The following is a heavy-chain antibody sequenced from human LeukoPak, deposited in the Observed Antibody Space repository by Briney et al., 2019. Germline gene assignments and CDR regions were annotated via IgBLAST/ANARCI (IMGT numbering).Heavy chain of an antibody. CDR3: ARQVPGREDY. J-gene: IGHJ4*02. CDR1: GFTFSSYG. D-gene: IGHD1-1*01. Sequence: LRLSCAASGFTFSSYGMHWVRQPPGKGLEWIGSIYYSGSTYYNPSLKSRVTISVDTSKNQFSLKLSSVTAADTAVYYCARQVPGREDYWGQGTLVTVSS. CDR2: IYYSGST. V-gene: IGHV4-39*01.